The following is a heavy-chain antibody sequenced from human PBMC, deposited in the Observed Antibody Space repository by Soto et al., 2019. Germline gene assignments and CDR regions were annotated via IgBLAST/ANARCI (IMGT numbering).Heavy chain of an antibody. CDR3: AKDGVVGATGYYFDY. D-gene: IGHD1-26*01. CDR2: ISVSGGST. V-gene: IGHV3-23*01. CDR1: GFTFSSYA. Sequence: GGSLRLSCAASGFTFSSYAMSWVRQAPGKGLEWVSAISVSGGSTYYADSVKGRFTISRDNSKNTLYLQMNSLRAEDTAVYYCAKDGVVGATGYYFDYWGQGTLVTVSS. J-gene: IGHJ4*02.